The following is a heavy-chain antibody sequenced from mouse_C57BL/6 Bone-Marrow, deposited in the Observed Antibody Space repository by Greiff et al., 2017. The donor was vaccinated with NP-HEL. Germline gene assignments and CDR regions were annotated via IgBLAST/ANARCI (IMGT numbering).Heavy chain of an antibody. Sequence: EVMLVESEGGLVQPGSSMKLSCTASGFTFSDYYMAWVRQVPEKGLEWVANINYDGSSTYYLDSLKSRFIISRDNAKNILYLQMSSLKSEDTAMYYCARDQMGYDGYYFDYWGQGTTLTVSS. CDR1: GFTFSDYY. J-gene: IGHJ2*01. CDR2: INYDGSST. V-gene: IGHV5-16*01. CDR3: ARDQMGYDGYYFDY. D-gene: IGHD2-3*01.